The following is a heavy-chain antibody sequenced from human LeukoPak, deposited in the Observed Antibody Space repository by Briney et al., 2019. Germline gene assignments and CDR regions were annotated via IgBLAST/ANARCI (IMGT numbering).Heavy chain of an antibody. V-gene: IGHV1-69*05. Sequence: SVKVSCKASGGTFSSYAISWVRQAPGQGLEWMGGSIPIFGTANYAQKVQGRVTSTTDESTSTAYMELSSLRSEDTAVYYCARGFGSTSPFDYWGQGTLVTVSS. CDR2: SIPIFGTA. CDR3: ARGFGSTSPFDY. CDR1: GGTFSSYA. D-gene: IGHD2-2*01. J-gene: IGHJ4*02.